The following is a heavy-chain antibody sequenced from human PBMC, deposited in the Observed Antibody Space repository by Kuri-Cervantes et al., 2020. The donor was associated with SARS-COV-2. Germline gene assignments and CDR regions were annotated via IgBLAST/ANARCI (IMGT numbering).Heavy chain of an antibody. J-gene: IGHJ6*03. CDR1: GESFSGYY. Sequence: SQTLSLTCAFYGESFSGYYWNWIRQSPGKGLEWIGEVNHRGSTNYNPSLQSRVTISVDKSKNQFSLKMNSLTAADTAVYYCARDGKDFWTYYHMDVWGKGTTVTVSS. CDR3: ARDGKDFWTYYHMDV. V-gene: IGHV4-34*01. D-gene: IGHD3/OR15-3a*01. CDR2: VNHRGST.